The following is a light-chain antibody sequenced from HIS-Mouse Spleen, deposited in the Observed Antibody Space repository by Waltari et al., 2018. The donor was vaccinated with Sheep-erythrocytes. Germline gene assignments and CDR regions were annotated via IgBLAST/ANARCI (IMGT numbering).Light chain of an antibody. CDR1: VLAKKY. CDR2: KDS. J-gene: IGLJ1*01. CDR3: YSAAENNLYV. V-gene: IGLV3-27*01. Sequence: SYELTQPSSVSVSPGQTARITCSGDVLAKKYARWFQQKPGQAPVLVIYKDSERPSGIPERFSRSSSRTTVTLTISGAQVEDEAEYYCYSAAENNLYVFGTGTKVTVL.